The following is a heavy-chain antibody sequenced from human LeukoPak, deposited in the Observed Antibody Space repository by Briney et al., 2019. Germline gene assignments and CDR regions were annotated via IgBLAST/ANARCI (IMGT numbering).Heavy chain of an antibody. CDR2: ITPGDAST. CDR1: GYTFTSYH. CDR3: ARDSGYYYYGMDV. J-gene: IGHJ6*02. V-gene: IGHV1-46*01. Sequence: GASVKVSCKASGYTFTSYHMHWVRQAPGQGLEWTGIITPGDASTTYAQRFQGRVTMTRDTSTSTVYMELSSLRSEDTAVYYCARDSGYYYYGMDVWGQGTTVTVSS.